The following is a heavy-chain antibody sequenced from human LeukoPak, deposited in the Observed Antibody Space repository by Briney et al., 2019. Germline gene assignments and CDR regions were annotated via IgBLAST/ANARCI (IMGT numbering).Heavy chain of an antibody. CDR3: ARYIPSCGGNCNDGFDI. V-gene: IGHV3-53*01. J-gene: IGHJ3*02. CDR1: GFTFSSYS. CDR2: LYSNGDT. D-gene: IGHD2-21*01. Sequence: QPGGSLRLSCAASGFTFSSYSMNWVRQAPGKGLEWVSVLYSNGDTYYADSVKGRFTISRDNSKNTLYLQLNTLRAEDTAVYYCARYIPSCGGNCNDGFDIWGQGTMVSVSS.